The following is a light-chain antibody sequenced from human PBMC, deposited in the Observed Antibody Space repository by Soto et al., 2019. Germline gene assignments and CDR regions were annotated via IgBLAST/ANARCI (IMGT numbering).Light chain of an antibody. V-gene: IGKV3-11*01. CDR3: QQYGSSPIT. CDR1: QSVSRN. CDR2: DAS. Sequence: EIVLTQSPATLCLSPGERATLSCRASQSVSRNLAWYQQKPGQAPRLLIYDASNRATGIPARFSGSGSVTDFTLNISSLEPEDFAVYYCQQYGSSPITFCQWTRLEIK. J-gene: IGKJ5*01.